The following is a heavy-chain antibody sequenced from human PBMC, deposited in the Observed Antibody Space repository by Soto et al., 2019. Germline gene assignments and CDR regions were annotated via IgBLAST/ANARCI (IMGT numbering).Heavy chain of an antibody. D-gene: IGHD2-15*01. CDR1: GFTFSSYW. J-gene: IGHJ4*02. V-gene: IGHV3-7*01. CDR2: IKQDGSEK. CDR3: ARGMTIHATYDY. Sequence: GESLKISCAASGFTFSSYWMSWVRQAPGKGLEWVANIKQDGSEKYYVDSVKGRFTISRDNAKNSLYLQMNSLRAEDTAVYYCARGMTIHATYDYWGQGTLVTVSS.